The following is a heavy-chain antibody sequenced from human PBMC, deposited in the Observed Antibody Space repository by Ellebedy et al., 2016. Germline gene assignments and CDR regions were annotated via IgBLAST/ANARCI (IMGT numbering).Heavy chain of an antibody. Sequence: GGSLRLSXAASGFTFITYAMSWVRQAPGKGLEWVSVIGGTAAGTYFADSVKGRFTMSRDNAKNFLYLQMNSLRAEDSALYYCAKGFYCSSSKCYVSDYYYMDVWGKGTTVTVS. J-gene: IGHJ6*03. CDR1: GFTFITYA. CDR3: AKGFYCSSSKCYVSDYYYMDV. CDR2: IGGTAAGT. D-gene: IGHD2-2*01. V-gene: IGHV3-23*01.